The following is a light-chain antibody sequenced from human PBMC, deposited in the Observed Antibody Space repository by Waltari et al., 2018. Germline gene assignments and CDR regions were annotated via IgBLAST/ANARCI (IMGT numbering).Light chain of an antibody. J-gene: IGLJ3*02. CDR3: SLYMGSGIWV. Sequence: QTVVTQEPSLSVSPGGTVTLTCALSSGSLSSTSYATWYQQTPGQPPRTLVYKGNKRSSGVPDRFSGSILGNKAALTITGAQAEDESEYYCSLYMGSGIWVFGGGTKLTVL. V-gene: IGLV8-61*01. CDR1: SGSLSSTSY. CDR2: KGN.